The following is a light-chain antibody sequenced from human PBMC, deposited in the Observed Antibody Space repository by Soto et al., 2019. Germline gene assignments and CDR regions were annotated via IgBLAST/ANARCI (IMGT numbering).Light chain of an antibody. CDR1: QSVSSN. CDR3: QQYNSWPPIT. CDR2: GAS. Sequence: EIVMTQLPATLSVSPGERATLSCRASQSVSSNLAWYQQRPGQAPRLLIYGASTRATGIPDRFSGSGSGTEFTLTISSLQSEDFAVYYCQQYNSWPPITFGQGTRLEI. V-gene: IGKV3-15*01. J-gene: IGKJ5*01.